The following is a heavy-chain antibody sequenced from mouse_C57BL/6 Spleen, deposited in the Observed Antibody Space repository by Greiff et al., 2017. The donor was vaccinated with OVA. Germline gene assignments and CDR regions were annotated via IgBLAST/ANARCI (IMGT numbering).Heavy chain of an antibody. CDR1: GYSFTGYY. J-gene: IGHJ2*01. CDR3: AKGRYSNDFDD. D-gene: IGHD2-5*01. Sequence: VQLQQSGPELVKPGASVKISCKASGYSFTGYYMNWVKQSPETSLEWIGEINPSTGGTNYNQKFKAKATLTVDKSSSTAYMQLKSLTSEDSAVYYCAKGRYSNDFDDWGQGTTLTVSS. V-gene: IGHV1-42*01. CDR2: INPSTGGT.